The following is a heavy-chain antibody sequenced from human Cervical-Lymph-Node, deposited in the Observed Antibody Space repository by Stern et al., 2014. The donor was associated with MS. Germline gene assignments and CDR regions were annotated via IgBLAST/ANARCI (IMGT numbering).Heavy chain of an antibody. V-gene: IGHV1-69*09. D-gene: IGHD4-17*01. J-gene: IGHJ5*02. CDR1: GGTFSSSG. Sequence: QLVQSGSEVKKPGSSVRVSCKASGGTFSSSGISWVRQAPGQGLEWMGRIIPILSITNYAQNCQGRVTITADKSTSTAYMELSSLRSEDTAVYYCATLGVTTGDFDPWGQGTLVTVSS. CDR2: IIPILSIT. CDR3: ATLGVTTGDFDP.